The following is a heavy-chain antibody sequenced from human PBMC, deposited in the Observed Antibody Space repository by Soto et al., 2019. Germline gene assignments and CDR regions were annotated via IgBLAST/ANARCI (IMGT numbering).Heavy chain of an antibody. V-gene: IGHV1-69*05. Sequence: GASVKVSCKASGGTFSSYAISWVRQAPGQGLEWMGGIIPIFGTANYAQKFQERVTITRDKSTSTAYMELSSLRSEDTAVYYCAAHGIPVREGCSTTSVRAFWGKGPRLPS. J-gene: IGHJ6*03. CDR2: IIPIFGTA. D-gene: IGHD2-2*01. CDR3: AAHGIPVREGCSTTSVRAF. CDR1: GGTFSSYA.